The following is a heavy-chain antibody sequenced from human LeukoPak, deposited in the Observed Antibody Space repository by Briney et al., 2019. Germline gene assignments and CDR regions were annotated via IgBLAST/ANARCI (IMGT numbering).Heavy chain of an antibody. CDR2: INSDGSST. CDR3: ARVRAAAGTMGAFDI. J-gene: IGHJ3*02. CDR1: GFTFSRAW. V-gene: IGHV3-74*01. Sequence: GGSLRLSCAASGFTFSRAWMVWVRQAPGKGLVWVSRINSDGSSTSYADSVKGRFTISRDNAKNTLYLQMNSLRAEDTAVYYCARVRAAAGTMGAFDIWGQGTMVTVSS. D-gene: IGHD6-13*01.